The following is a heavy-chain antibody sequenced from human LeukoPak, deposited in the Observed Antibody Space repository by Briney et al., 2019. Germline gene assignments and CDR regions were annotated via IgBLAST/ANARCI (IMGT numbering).Heavy chain of an antibody. Sequence: GGSLRLSCAASGFTFSSYEMNWVRQAPGKGLEWVSYISSSGSTIYYADSVKGRFTISRDNAKNSLYLQMNSLRAEDTAVYYCARASTPGDYWGQGTLVTVSS. V-gene: IGHV3-48*03. CDR2: ISSSGSTI. J-gene: IGHJ4*02. CDR1: GFTFSSYE. D-gene: IGHD5/OR15-5a*01. CDR3: ARASTPGDY.